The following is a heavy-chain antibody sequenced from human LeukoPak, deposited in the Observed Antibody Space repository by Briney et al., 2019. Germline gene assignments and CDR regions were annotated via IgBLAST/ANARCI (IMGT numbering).Heavy chain of an antibody. CDR2: IHYTGST. CDR3: ARTYMTSARFDP. Sequence: NPSETLSLTCTVSGGSISSGGYYWSWIRQHPGKGLEWIGYIHYTGSTYYNASLESRVTISVDTSKNQFSLKLSSVTAADTAVYYCARTYMTSARFDPWGQGTLVTVSS. J-gene: IGHJ5*02. D-gene: IGHD2-21*02. CDR1: GGSISSGGYY. V-gene: IGHV4-31*03.